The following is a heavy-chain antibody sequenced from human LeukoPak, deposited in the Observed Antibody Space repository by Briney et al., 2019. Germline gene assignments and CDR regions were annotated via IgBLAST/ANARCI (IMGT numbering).Heavy chain of an antibody. V-gene: IGHV3-23*01. CDR1: GLTFSSYA. D-gene: IGHD3-16*02. Sequence: GGSLRLSCAASGLTFSSYAMSWVRQAPGKGLEWVSAINGSGGSTYYADSVKGRFTISRDNSKNTLYLQMNSLRAEDTAVYYCAKAITFGGVIVRADAFDIWGQGTMVTVSS. J-gene: IGHJ3*02. CDR2: INGSGGST. CDR3: AKAITFGGVIVRADAFDI.